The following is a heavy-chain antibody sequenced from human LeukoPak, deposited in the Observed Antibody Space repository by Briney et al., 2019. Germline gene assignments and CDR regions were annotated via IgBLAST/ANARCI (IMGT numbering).Heavy chain of an antibody. Sequence: PGGSLRLSCAASGFTFSSYEMNWVRQAPGKGPEWVSYISSSGSTIYYADSVKGRFTISRDNAKNSLYLQMNSLRAEDTAVYYCARDQYYDSMGDYWGQGTLVTVSS. CDR1: GFTFSSYE. J-gene: IGHJ4*02. V-gene: IGHV3-48*03. D-gene: IGHD3-22*01. CDR3: ARDQYYDSMGDY. CDR2: ISSSGSTI.